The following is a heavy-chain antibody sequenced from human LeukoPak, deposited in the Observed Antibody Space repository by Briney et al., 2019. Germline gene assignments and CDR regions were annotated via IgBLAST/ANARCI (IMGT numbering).Heavy chain of an antibody. CDR1: GFTFSSYE. CDR3: AKGVAGTPYYYYGMDV. Sequence: GGSLRLSCAASGFTFSSYEMNWVRQAPGKGLEWVAVISYDGSNKYYADSVKGRFTISRDNSKNTLYLQMNSLRAEDTAVYYCAKGVAGTPYYYYGMDVWGQGTTVTVSS. J-gene: IGHJ6*02. V-gene: IGHV3-30*18. D-gene: IGHD6-19*01. CDR2: ISYDGSNK.